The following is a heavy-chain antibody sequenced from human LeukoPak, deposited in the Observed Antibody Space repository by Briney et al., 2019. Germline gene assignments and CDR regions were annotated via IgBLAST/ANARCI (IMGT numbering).Heavy chain of an antibody. CDR2: IYYSGST. J-gene: IGHJ5*02. V-gene: IGHV4-31*03. CDR1: GGSISSGGYY. Sequence: PSETLSLTCTVSGGSISSGGYYWSWIRQHPGKGLERIGYIYYSGSTYYNPSLKSRVTISVDTSKNQFSLKLSSVTAADTAVYYCARDLKTNWFDPWGQGTLVTVSS. CDR3: ARDLKTNWFDP.